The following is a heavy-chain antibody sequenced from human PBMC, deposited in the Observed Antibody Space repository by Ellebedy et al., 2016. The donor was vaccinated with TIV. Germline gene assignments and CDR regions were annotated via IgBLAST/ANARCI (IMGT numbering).Heavy chain of an antibody. CDR1: GYTFTSYY. CDR3: ASSYGSGSSYYYGMDV. J-gene: IGHJ6*02. CDR2: INPSGGST. V-gene: IGHV1-46*01. Sequence: AASVKVSCKASGYTFTSYYMHWVRQAPGQGLEWMGIINPSGGSTSYAQKFQGRVTMTRDTSTSTVYMELSSLRSEDTAVYYCASSYGSGSSYYYGMDVWGQGTTVTVSS. D-gene: IGHD3-10*01.